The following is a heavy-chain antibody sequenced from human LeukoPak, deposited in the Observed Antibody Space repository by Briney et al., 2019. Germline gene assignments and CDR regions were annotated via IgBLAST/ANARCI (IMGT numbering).Heavy chain of an antibody. CDR3: AKDLRGYSYGLLDY. V-gene: IGHV3-9*01. CDR2: ISWNSGSI. J-gene: IGHJ4*02. CDR1: GFTFSSYG. Sequence: GGSLRLSCAASGFTFSSYGMHWVRQAPGKGLEWVSGISWNSGSIGYADSVKGRFTISRDNAKNSLYLQMNSLRAEDTALYYCAKDLRGYSYGLLDYWGQGTLVTVSS. D-gene: IGHD5-18*01.